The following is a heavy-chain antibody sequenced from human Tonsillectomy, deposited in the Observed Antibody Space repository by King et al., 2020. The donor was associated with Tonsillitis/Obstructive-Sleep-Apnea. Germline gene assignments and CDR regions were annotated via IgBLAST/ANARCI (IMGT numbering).Heavy chain of an antibody. V-gene: IGHV1-2*02. CDR3: ARGDMDTALVFDY. CDR1: GYTFTGYY. D-gene: IGHD5-18*01. J-gene: IGHJ4*02. CDR2: INPNSGGT. Sequence: VQLVESGAEVKKPGASVKVSCKASGYTFTGYYMHWVRQAPGQGLEWMGWINPNSGGTNYAQKFQGRVTMTRDTSISTAYMELSTLRSDDTAVYYCARGDMDTALVFDYWGQGTLVTVSS.